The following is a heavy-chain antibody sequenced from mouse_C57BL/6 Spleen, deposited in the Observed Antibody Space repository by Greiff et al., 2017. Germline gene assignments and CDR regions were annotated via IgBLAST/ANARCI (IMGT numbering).Heavy chain of an antibody. V-gene: IGHV5-17*01. CDR3: ARGVYYYGSSG. J-gene: IGHJ1*03. D-gene: IGHD1-1*01. CDR2: ISSGNSTI. CDR1: GFTFSAYG. Sequence: DVKLVESGGGLVKPGGSLHLSCAASGFTFSAYGMHWVRQAPEKGLVWVSYISSGNSTIYYADTVKGRFTISRDNAKNTLFLQMTSLRSEDTAMYYCARGVYYYGSSGWGTGTTVTVSS.